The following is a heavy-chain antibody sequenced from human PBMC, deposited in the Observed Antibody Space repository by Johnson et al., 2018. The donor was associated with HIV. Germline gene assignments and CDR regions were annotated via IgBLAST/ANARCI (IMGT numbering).Heavy chain of an antibody. CDR3: STGFSSWAFDI. CDR2: IKSKTDGGTT. J-gene: IGHJ3*02. V-gene: IGHV3-15*05. D-gene: IGHD6-13*01. Sequence: WVREAPGKGLEWVGRIKSKTDGGTTDYAAPVKGKFSISRDDSKNTLYLQMNSLKTEDTAVYYCSTGFSSWAFDIWGQGTMVTVSS.